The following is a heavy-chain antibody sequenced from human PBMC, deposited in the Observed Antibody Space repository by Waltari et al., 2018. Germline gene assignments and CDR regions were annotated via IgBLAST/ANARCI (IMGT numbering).Heavy chain of an antibody. CDR3: ARDGPHYCSGGSCSYDY. CDR1: GFTFSSYS. J-gene: IGHJ4*02. D-gene: IGHD2-15*01. CDR2: ISSSSSYI. Sequence: EVQLVESGGGLVKPGGSLRLSCAASGFTFSSYSMTWVRQAPGKGLEWVSSISSSSSYIYYADSVKGRFTISRDNAKNSLYLQMNSLRAEDTAVYYCARDGPHYCSGGSCSYDYWGQGTLVTVSS. V-gene: IGHV3-21*01.